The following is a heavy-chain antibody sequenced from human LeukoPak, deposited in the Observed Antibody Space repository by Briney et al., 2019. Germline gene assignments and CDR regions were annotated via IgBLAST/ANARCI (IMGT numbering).Heavy chain of an antibody. CDR1: GFPLSSFA. Sequence: PGGSLRLSCVASGFPLSSFAMSWVRQTPERGLEWVSATSSSDSGTYHADSVKGRFTISRDNLKNVLYLQMNSLKVEDTALYYCARGLFLSGYLDAFDIWGQGTVVTVSS. CDR3: ARGLFLSGYLDAFDI. V-gene: IGHV3-23*01. D-gene: IGHD3-22*01. J-gene: IGHJ3*02. CDR2: TSSSDSGT.